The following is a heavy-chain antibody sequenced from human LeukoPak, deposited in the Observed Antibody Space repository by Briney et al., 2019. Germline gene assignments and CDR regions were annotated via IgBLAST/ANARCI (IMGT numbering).Heavy chain of an antibody. CDR1: GYTFTSYD. V-gene: IGHV1-8*01. CDR2: MSPNSGNT. CDR3: ARGGVTTSY. Sequence: VSVKVSCKASGYTFTSYDINWVRQATGQGLEWMGWMSPNSGNTGYAQKFQGRVTMTRGTSISTAYMELSNLMSEDTALFYCARGGVTTSYWGQVTLVTVSS. D-gene: IGHD4-11*01. J-gene: IGHJ4*02.